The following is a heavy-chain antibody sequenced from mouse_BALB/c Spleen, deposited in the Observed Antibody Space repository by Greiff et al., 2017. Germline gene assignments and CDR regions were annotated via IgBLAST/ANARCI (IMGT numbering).Heavy chain of an antibody. V-gene: IGHV5-17*02. CDR2: ISSGSSTI. J-gene: IGHJ3*01. D-gene: IGHD1-1*01. CDR1: GFTFSSFG. CDR3: ARTDYGSSFAY. Sequence: DVKLVESGGGLVQPGGSRKLSCAASGFTFSSFGMHWVRQAPEKGLEWVAYISSGSSTIYYADTVKGRFTISRDNPKNTLFLQMTSLRSEDTAMYYCARTDYGSSFAYWGQGTLVTVSA.